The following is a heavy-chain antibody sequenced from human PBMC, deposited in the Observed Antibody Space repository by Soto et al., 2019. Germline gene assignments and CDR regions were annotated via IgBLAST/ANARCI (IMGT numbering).Heavy chain of an antibody. Sequence: QLQLQESGPGLVKPSETLSLTCTVSGGSISSSSYYWGWIRQPPGKGLEWIGSIYYSGSTYYHPSLKSRVTISVDTSKNQFSLKLSSVTAADTAVYYCARLTPYWFDPWGQGTLVTVSS. CDR1: GGSISSSSYY. CDR2: IYYSGST. V-gene: IGHV4-39*01. CDR3: ARLTPYWFDP. J-gene: IGHJ5*02.